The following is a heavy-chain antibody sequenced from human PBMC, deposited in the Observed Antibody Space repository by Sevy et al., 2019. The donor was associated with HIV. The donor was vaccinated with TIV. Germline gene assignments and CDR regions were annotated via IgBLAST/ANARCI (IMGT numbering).Heavy chain of an antibody. CDR1: GDSISSQSYY. J-gene: IGHJ4*01. V-gene: IGHV4-39*01. D-gene: IGHD3-3*01. CDR2: IYYTGSS. Sequence: SETLSLTCTISGDSISSQSYYWAWIRQSPGKGLEWIASIYYTGSSYYNLSLRGRVTISVVTSKEQISLKLSSVTAADTAVYFCARQVRFSGVIINHFDYWGHGTLVTVSS. CDR3: ARQVRFSGVIINHFDY.